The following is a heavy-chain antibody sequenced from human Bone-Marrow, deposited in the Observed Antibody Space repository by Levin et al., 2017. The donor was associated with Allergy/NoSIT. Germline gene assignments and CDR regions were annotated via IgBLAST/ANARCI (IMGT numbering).Heavy chain of an antibody. CDR2: INNDGSFT. V-gene: IGHV3-74*01. J-gene: IGHJ6*03. D-gene: IGHD5-18*01. CDR3: ARWEAMGNYFYMDV. Sequence: GGSLRLSCEASGFTLSNYWMDWVRQVPGKGLVWVSRINNDGSFTGYADSVKGRFTISRDNAKNMLFLQMNSLRVDDTAVYYCARWEAMGNYFYMDVWGKGTTVTVSS. CDR1: GFTLSNYW.